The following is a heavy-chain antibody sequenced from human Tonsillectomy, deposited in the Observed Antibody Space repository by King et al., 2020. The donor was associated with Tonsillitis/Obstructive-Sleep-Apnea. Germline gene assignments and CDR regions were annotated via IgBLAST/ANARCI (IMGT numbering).Heavy chain of an antibody. V-gene: IGHV4-31*03. CDR3: AIENSNPSWFDP. CDR2: IYYSGST. D-gene: IGHD4-11*01. CDR1: GGSISSGGYY. Sequence: QLQESGPGLVKPSQSLSLTCTVSGGSISSGGYYWSWIRPHPGKGLEWIGYIYYSGSTYYNPSLKSRVTISVDTSKNQFSLNLSSVTAADTAVYYCAIENSNPSWFDPWGQGTLVTVSS. J-gene: IGHJ5*02.